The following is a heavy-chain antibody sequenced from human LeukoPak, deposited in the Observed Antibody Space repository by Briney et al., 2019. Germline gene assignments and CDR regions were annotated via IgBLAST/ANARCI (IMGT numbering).Heavy chain of an antibody. CDR1: GGSFSGYY. CDR3: ARGVTGAFDI. V-gene: IGHV4-34*01. D-gene: IGHD2-21*02. J-gene: IGHJ3*02. Sequence: SETLSLTCAVYGGSFSGYYWSWIRQPPGKGLEWIGEINHSGSTNYNPSLKSRVTISVDTSKNQFSLKLSSVTAADTAVYYCARGVTGAFDIWGQGTMVTVSS. CDR2: INHSGST.